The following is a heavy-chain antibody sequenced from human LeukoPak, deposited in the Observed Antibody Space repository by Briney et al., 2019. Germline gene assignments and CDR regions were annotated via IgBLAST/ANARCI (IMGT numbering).Heavy chain of an antibody. Sequence: PGRSLRLSCAASGFTFSNYGMHWVRQAPGKGLEWVAVISDDGSNKYYADSVKGRFIISRDNSKNTLYLQMNSLRAEDTAVYYCARDNLWAFDIWGQGSMVTVSS. J-gene: IGHJ3*02. CDR3: ARDNLWAFDI. D-gene: IGHD3-10*01. V-gene: IGHV3-30*03. CDR1: GFTFSNYG. CDR2: ISDDGSNK.